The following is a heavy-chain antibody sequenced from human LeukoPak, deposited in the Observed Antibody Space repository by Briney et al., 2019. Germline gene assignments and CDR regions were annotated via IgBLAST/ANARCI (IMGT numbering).Heavy chain of an antibody. V-gene: IGHV3-48*02. CDR2: ISSSSSTM. CDR1: GFTFSTYS. D-gene: IGHD2-15*01. Sequence: GGSLRLSCAAPGFTFSTYSMSWVRQAPGKGLEWLSYISSSSSTMYYADSVKGRFTISRDNAKNSVYLQMNSLRDEDTAVYYCARDRTVAVGTHFDYWGQGTLVTVSS. J-gene: IGHJ4*02. CDR3: ARDRTVAVGTHFDY.